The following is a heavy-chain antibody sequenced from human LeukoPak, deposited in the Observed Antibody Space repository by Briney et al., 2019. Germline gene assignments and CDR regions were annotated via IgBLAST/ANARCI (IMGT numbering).Heavy chain of an antibody. V-gene: IGHV3-23*01. CDR3: ATLAWWNRPPDY. Sequence: GGSLRLSCAASGFTFRTHAMSWVRHAPGKGLEWVSLICANGNNTYYIHSVKGPFTLSRDNSKSTLYLQMNSLGAADTAVYYWATLAWWNRPPDYWGQGTLVTVSS. J-gene: IGHJ4*01. D-gene: IGHD2-8*02. CDR2: ICANGNNT. CDR1: GFTFRTHA.